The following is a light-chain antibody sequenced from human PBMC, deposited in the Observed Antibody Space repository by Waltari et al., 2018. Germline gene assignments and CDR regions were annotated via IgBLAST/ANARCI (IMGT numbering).Light chain of an antibody. CDR1: SSDVGGYHY. J-gene: IGLJ1*01. CDR3: SSYTSSSSYV. Sequence: QSALTQPASVSGSPGQSITIYCTGTSSDVGGYHYVSWYQQHPGKAPQLMIYDVSKRPSGVSNRFSGSKSGNPASLTISGLQAEDEADYYCSSYTSSSSYVFGTGTKVTVL. CDR2: DVS. V-gene: IGLV2-14*01.